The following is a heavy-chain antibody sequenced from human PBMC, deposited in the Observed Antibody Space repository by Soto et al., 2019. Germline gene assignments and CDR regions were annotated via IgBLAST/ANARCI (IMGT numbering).Heavy chain of an antibody. CDR3: ARDDGAGSGYGFDY. CDR1: GGSISSYY. CDR2: IYYSGST. J-gene: IGHJ4*02. D-gene: IGHD5-12*01. Sequence: SETLSLTCTVSGGSISSYYWSWIRQPPGKGLEWIGYIYYSGSTNYNPSLKSRVTISVDTSKNQFSLKLSSVAAADTAVYYCARDDGAGSGYGFDYWGQGTLVTVSS. V-gene: IGHV4-59*01.